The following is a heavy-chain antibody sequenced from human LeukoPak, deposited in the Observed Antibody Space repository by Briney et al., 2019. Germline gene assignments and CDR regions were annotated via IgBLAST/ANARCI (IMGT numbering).Heavy chain of an antibody. V-gene: IGHV4-34*01. D-gene: IGHD1-1*01. CDR2: INNSGST. CDR1: AGSFCGYY. Sequence: SETLSFTSADYAGSFCGYYWSWMRQRPGKGREWIWEINNSGSTNYNPSLKSRVTISVDTSKNQFSLKLSSVTDADTAVYYCARVNWNDAYAHDYWGQGTLVTVSS. J-gene: IGHJ4*02. CDR3: ARVNWNDAYAHDY.